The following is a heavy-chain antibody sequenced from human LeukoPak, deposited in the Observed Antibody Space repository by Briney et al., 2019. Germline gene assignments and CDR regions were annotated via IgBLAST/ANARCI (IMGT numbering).Heavy chain of an antibody. J-gene: IGHJ4*02. D-gene: IGHD3-22*01. CDR2: INHSGST. CDR1: GGSFSGYY. Sequence: SETLSLTCAVCGGSFSGYYWSWIRQPPGKGLEWIGEINHSGSTNYNPSLKSRVTISVDTSKNQFSLKLSSVTAADTAVYYCARGVVASHWGQGTLVTVSS. V-gene: IGHV4-34*01. CDR3: ARGVVASH.